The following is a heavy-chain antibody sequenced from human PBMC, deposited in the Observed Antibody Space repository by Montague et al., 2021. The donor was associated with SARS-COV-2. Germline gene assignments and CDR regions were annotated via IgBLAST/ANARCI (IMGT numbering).Heavy chain of an antibody. D-gene: IGHD1-26*01. CDR3: ARNSGSNCWRGDYGMDV. Sequence: PALVKPTQTLTLTCTLSGFSLSTSGMCVSWIRQPPGKALEWLALIDWDYDKYYNTSLKTRLTISKDTSKNQVVLTMTNMDPVDTATYYCARNSGSNCWRGDYGMDVWGQGTTVTVTS. V-gene: IGHV2-70*01. CDR1: GFSLSTSGMC. J-gene: IGHJ6*02. CDR2: IDWDYDK.